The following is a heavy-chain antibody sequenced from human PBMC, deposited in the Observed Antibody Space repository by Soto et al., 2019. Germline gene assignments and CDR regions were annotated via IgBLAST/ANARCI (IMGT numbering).Heavy chain of an antibody. V-gene: IGHV2-5*02. J-gene: IGHJ5*02. CDR3: AHRRPWSSNLNSGWLDP. D-gene: IGHD3-10*01. CDR1: GFSLTTSGVG. Sequence: QITLKESGPTLLIPAQTLTLTCTFSGFSLTTSGVGVGWIRQPPGKALEWLAFIYWDNDKRYSPSLNSRLTLTQDTSKNQVVHTMTNMDPVDTATYFCAHRRPWSSNLNSGWLDPWGQGTLVTVSS. CDR2: IYWDNDK.